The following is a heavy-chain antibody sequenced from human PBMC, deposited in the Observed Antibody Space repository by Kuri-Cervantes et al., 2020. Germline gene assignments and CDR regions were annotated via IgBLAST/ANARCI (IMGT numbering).Heavy chain of an antibody. J-gene: IGHJ4*02. CDR2: INHPGST. CDR3: ARGRGLGMIVVVPFDY. V-gene: IGHV4-34*01. Sequence: SQTLSLTCAVFGGSFSGYYWDWIRQPPGRGLEWIGEINHPGSTNYNPSLKSRVTISVDTSKNQFSLKLSSVTAADTAVYYCARGRGLGMIVVVPFDYWGQGTLVTVSS. CDR1: GGSFSGYY. D-gene: IGHD3-22*01.